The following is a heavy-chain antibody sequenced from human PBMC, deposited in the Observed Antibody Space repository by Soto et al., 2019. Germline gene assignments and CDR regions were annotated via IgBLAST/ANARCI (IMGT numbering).Heavy chain of an antibody. CDR2: INPSTGST. J-gene: IGHJ4*02. Sequence: ASVKVSCKASGYIFTTYHLHWVRQAPGQGLEWMGVINPSTGSTTYAQKFQGRVTVTRDTSTNTVYVELSSLTSDDAAVYYCAGWYSSGYIDYWGQGTLVTVSS. V-gene: IGHV1-46*01. D-gene: IGHD6-19*01. CDR1: GYIFTTYH. CDR3: AGWYSSGYIDY.